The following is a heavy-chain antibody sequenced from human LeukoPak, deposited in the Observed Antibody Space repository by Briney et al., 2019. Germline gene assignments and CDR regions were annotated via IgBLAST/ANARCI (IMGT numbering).Heavy chain of an antibody. CDR2: LDPEDGET. Sequence: ASVTVSCTVSGYTLTELSMHWVRQAPGKGLEWMGGLDPEDGETIYAQKFQGRVTMTEDTSTDTAYMELSSLRSEDTAVYYCATQMGSGSYISPYFDYWGQGTLVTVSS. CDR3: ATQMGSGSYISPYFDY. V-gene: IGHV1-24*01. J-gene: IGHJ4*02. CDR1: GYTLTELS. D-gene: IGHD1-26*01.